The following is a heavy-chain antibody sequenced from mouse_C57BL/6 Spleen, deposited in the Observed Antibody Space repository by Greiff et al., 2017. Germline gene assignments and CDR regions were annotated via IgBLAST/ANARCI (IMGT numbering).Heavy chain of an antibody. J-gene: IGHJ3*01. CDR3: ATLWDAY. V-gene: IGHV5-4*01. CDR2: ISDGGSYT. CDR1: GFTFSSYA. D-gene: IGHD4-1*01. Sequence: DVHLVESGGGLVKPGGSLKLSCAASGFTFSSYAMSWVRQTPEKRLEWVATISDGGSYTYYPDNVKGRFTISRDNAKNNLYLQMSHLKSEDTAMYYCATLWDAYWGQGTLVTVSA.